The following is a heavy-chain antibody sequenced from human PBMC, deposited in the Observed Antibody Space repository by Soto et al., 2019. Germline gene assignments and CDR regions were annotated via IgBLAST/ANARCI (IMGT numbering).Heavy chain of an antibody. J-gene: IGHJ4*02. V-gene: IGHV3-33*01. CDR1: GFTFSSYG. CDR2: IWYDGSNK. CDR3: ARGGSEWELRAPFDY. Sequence: QVQLVESGGGVVQPGRSLRLSCAASGFTFSSYGMHWVRQAPGKGLEWVAVIWYDGSNKYYADSVKGRFTISRDNSKNTLYLQMNSLRAEDTVVYYCARGGSEWELRAPFDYWGQGTLVTVSS. D-gene: IGHD1-26*01.